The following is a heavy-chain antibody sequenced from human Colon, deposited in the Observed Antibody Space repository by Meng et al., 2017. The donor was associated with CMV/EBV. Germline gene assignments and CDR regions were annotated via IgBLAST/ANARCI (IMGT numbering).Heavy chain of an antibody. CDR1: GFTFSSYS. J-gene: IGHJ6*02. Sequence: GESLKISCAASGFTFSSYSMNWVRQAPGKGLEWVSSISSSSSYIYYADSVKGRFTISRDNAKNSLYLQMNSLRAEDTAVYYCARDAFHSNYGDWYYYYYGMDVWGQGTTVTVSS. D-gene: IGHD4-11*01. CDR2: ISSSSSYI. V-gene: IGHV3-21*01. CDR3: ARDAFHSNYGDWYYYYYGMDV.